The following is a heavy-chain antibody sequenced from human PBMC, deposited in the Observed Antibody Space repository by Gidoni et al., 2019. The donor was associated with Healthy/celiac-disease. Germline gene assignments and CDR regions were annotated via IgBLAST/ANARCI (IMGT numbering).Heavy chain of an antibody. CDR1: GGSISSYY. CDR2: IYYSGST. CDR3: ARVPTDTAHSPFDY. J-gene: IGHJ4*02. D-gene: IGHD5-18*01. Sequence: QVQLQESGPGLVKPSETLSLTCTVSGGSISSYYWSWIRQPPGKGLEWIGYIYYSGSTNYNPSLKSRVTISVDTSKNQFSLKLSSVTAADTAVYYCARVPTDTAHSPFDYWGQGTLVTVSS. V-gene: IGHV4-59*01.